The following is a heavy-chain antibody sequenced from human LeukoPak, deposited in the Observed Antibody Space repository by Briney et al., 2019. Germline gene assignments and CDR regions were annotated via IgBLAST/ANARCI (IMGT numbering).Heavy chain of an antibody. Sequence: GRSLRLSCESSGFTFDDYGMPWVRQAPGKGLEWVSTISWNSTSVGYVDSVKGRFTISRDNAKKTLYLQMNSLRPEDTALYYCAKDYGYSSSWYDYWGQGTLVTVSS. CDR3: AKDYGYSSSWYDY. CDR1: GFTFDDYG. CDR2: ISWNSTSV. V-gene: IGHV3-9*01. D-gene: IGHD6-13*01. J-gene: IGHJ4*02.